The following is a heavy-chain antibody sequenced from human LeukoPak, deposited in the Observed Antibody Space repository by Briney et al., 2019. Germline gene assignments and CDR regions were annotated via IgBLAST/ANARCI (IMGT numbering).Heavy chain of an antibody. D-gene: IGHD3/OR15-3a*01. CDR1: GFTFSSYS. Sequence: PGGSLRLSCAASGFTFSSYSMDWVSQAPGKGLEWVSAISSSSSYIYYADSVKGRFTISRDNAKNSLYLQMNSLRAEDTAVYYCARDLLVFGLPKRYYGMDVWGQGTTVTVSS. CDR2: ISSSSSYI. V-gene: IGHV3-21*01. J-gene: IGHJ6*02. CDR3: ARDLLVFGLPKRYYGMDV.